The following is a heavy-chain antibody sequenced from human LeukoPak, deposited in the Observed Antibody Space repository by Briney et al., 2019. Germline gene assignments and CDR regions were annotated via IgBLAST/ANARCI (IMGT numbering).Heavy chain of an antibody. CDR1: GGSLSSTTYY. D-gene: IGHD1/OR15-1a*01. CDR2: INHSGST. CDR3: ARANNYWYFDL. V-gene: IGHV4-39*07. J-gene: IGHJ2*01. Sequence: SETLSLACTVSGGSLSSTTYYWGWIRQPPGKGLEWIGEINHSGSTNYNPSLKSRVTISVDTSKNQFSLKLSSVTAADTAVYYCARANNYWYFDLWGRGTLVTVSS.